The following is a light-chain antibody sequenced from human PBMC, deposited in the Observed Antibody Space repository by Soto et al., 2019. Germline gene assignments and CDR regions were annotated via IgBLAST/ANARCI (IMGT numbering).Light chain of an antibody. CDR3: QQRSSWHT. CDR1: QSVSSY. CDR2: DAS. J-gene: IGKJ1*01. V-gene: IGKV3-11*01. Sequence: EIVLTQSPATLSLSPGERATLSCRASQSVSSYLAWYQQKPGQAPRLLIYDASNRATGIPARFSGSGSGTDFTLTISSLEPEDSAIYYCQQRSSWHTFGQGTQGGYQ.